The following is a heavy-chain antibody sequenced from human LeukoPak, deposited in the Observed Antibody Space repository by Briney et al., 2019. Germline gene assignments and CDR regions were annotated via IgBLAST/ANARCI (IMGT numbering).Heavy chain of an antibody. Sequence: PGGSLRLSCAASGFTFSSYSMNWVRQAPGKGLEWVSSISSSSSYIYYADSVKGRFTISRGNAKNSLYLQMNSLRAEDTAVYYCAREGGYNYAFDIWGQGTMVTVSS. CDR3: AREGGYNYAFDI. CDR2: ISSSSSYI. J-gene: IGHJ3*02. V-gene: IGHV3-21*01. D-gene: IGHD5-12*01. CDR1: GFTFSSYS.